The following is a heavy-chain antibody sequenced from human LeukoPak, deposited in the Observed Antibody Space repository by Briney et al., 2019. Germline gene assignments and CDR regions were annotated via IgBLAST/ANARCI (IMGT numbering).Heavy chain of an antibody. V-gene: IGHV3-7*01. CDR1: GFTFITHW. D-gene: IGHD3-9*01. Sequence: HPGGSLRHSCVASGFTFITHWVSWVRQAPGKGLEWVANIKEDGSTTDYVDSVKGRFTISRDNAKNSVFLQMNSLRAEDTAVYYCAPQTTILVLGGQRSLVTLSS. CDR2: IKEDGSTT. J-gene: IGHJ4*02. CDR3: APQTTILVL.